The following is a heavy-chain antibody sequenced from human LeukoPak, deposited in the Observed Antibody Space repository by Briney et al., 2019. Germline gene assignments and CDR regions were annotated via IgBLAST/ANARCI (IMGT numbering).Heavy chain of an antibody. CDR3: ARLKGYSGLVAPVYYYYMDV. CDR1: GFTFSSYW. J-gene: IGHJ6*03. Sequence: GGSLRLSCAASGFTFSSYWMHWVRQAPGKGLVWVSRINTDGSRTDYADSVKGRFTISRDNAKNTLYLQMNSLRAEDTAVYFCARLKGYSGLVAPVYYYYMDVWGKGTTVTVSS. V-gene: IGHV3-74*01. CDR2: INTDGSRT. D-gene: IGHD2-15*01.